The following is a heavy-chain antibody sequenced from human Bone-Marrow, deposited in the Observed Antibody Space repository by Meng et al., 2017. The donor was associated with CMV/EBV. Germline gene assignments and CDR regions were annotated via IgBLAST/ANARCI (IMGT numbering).Heavy chain of an antibody. CDR1: GFTFSSYS. V-gene: IGHV3-21*01. CDR3: ARGRTFEERSAP. CDR2: ISSSSSYI. D-gene: IGHD3-10*01. Sequence: GESLKSSCAASGFTFSSYSMNWVRQSLGKGLEWVSSISSSSSYIYYADSVSGRFTISRDNSQNTVYLQMNSLRAEDTAVYYCARGRTFEERSAPWGQGILVTVSS. J-gene: IGHJ5*02.